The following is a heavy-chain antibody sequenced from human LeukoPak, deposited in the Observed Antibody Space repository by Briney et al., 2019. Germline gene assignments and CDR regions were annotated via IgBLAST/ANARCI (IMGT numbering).Heavy chain of an antibody. V-gene: IGHV4-34*01. Sequence: SETLSLTCAVYGGSFSGYYWSWIRQPPGKGLEWIREINHSGSTNYNPSLKSRVTISVDTSKNQFSLKLSSVTAADTAVYYCARGDDILTGYWIGNWFDPWGQGTLVTVSS. J-gene: IGHJ5*02. CDR1: GGSFSGYY. CDR3: ARGDDILTGYWIGNWFDP. D-gene: IGHD3-9*01. CDR2: INHSGST.